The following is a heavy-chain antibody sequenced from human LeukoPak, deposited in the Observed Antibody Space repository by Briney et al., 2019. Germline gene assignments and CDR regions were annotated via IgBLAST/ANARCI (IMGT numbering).Heavy chain of an antibody. J-gene: IGHJ4*02. Sequence: SSETLSLTCTVSRDSINNYYWSWIRQPPGKGLEWIGYIYYSGSTNYNPSLKSRVTISVDTSKNQFSLNLSSVTAADTAVYYCARHDPRLEPARLGFFDYWGQGTLVTVSS. CDR3: ARHDPRLEPARLGFFDY. D-gene: IGHD6-6*01. CDR1: RDSINNYY. CDR2: IYYSGST. V-gene: IGHV4-59*08.